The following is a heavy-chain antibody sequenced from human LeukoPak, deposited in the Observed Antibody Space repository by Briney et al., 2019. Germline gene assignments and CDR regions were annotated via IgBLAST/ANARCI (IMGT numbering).Heavy chain of an antibody. D-gene: IGHD4-17*01. CDR1: GGSISSGGYY. CDR2: IYYSGST. CDR3: ARDLLDHGDYLHAFDP. J-gene: IGHJ5*02. V-gene: IGHV4-31*03. Sequence: SQTLSLTCTVSGGSISSGGYYWSWIRQHPGKGLEWIGNIYYSGSTYYNPSLKSRVTISVDTSKNQFSLKLSSVTAADTAVYYCARDLLDHGDYLHAFDPWGQGTLVTVSS.